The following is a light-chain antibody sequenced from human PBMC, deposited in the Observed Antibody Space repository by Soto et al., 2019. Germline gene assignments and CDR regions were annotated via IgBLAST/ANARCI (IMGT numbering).Light chain of an antibody. Sequence: EIVLTQSPDTLSLSPGERATLSCRASQSVGSYLAWYQQKLGQAPRLLIYDASRRATGIPDRFSGSGSGTDFTLTISRLEPEDFVVYYCQQYGRSPTFGQGTKVDIK. CDR1: QSVGSY. J-gene: IGKJ1*01. CDR2: DAS. V-gene: IGKV3-20*01. CDR3: QQYGRSPT.